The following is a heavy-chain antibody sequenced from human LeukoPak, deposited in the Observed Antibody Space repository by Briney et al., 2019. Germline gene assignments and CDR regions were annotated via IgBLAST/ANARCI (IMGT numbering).Heavy chain of an antibody. J-gene: IGHJ4*02. CDR3: ARGGYCSSTSCYVDY. D-gene: IGHD2-2*01. CDR1: GGSFSGYY. Sequence: PSETLSLTCAVYGGSFSGYYWSWIRQPPGKGLEWIGEINHSGSTSYNPSLKSRVTISVDTSKNQFSLKLSSVTAADTAVYYCARGGYCSSTSCYVDYWGQGTLVTVSS. CDR2: INHSGST. V-gene: IGHV4-34*01.